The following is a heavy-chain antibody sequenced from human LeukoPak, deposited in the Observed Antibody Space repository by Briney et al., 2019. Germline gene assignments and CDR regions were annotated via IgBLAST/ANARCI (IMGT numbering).Heavy chain of an antibody. J-gene: IGHJ4*02. CDR2: IIPIFGTA. D-gene: IGHD6-19*01. Sequence: ASVKVSCKASGGTFSSYAISWVRQAPGQGLEWMGGIIPIFGTANYAQKFQGRVTITADESTSTACMELSSLRSEDTAVYYCARAGATKTYSSGWYTYFDYWGQGTLVTVSS. CDR1: GGTFSSYA. V-gene: IGHV1-69*13. CDR3: ARAGATKTYSSGWYTYFDY.